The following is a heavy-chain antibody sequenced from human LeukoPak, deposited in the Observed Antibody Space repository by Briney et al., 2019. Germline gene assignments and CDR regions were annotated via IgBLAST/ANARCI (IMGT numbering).Heavy chain of an antibody. CDR2: MNPNSGNT. J-gene: IGHJ6*02. V-gene: IGHV1-8*01. D-gene: IGHD2-2*01. CDR1: GYTFTSYD. Sequence: ASVKVSCKASGYTFTSYDINWVRQATGQGLEWMGWMNPNSGNTGYAQKFQDRVTMTRNTSISTAYMELSSLRSEDTAVYYCARGGIVVVPAAIWSYYYGMDVWGQGTTVTVSS. CDR3: ARGGIVVVPAAIWSYYYGMDV.